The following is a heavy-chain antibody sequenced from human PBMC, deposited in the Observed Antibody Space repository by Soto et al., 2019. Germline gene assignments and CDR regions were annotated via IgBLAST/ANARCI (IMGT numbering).Heavy chain of an antibody. CDR1: GFTFSSYW. CDR3: ARGRGYGYVY. J-gene: IGHJ4*02. CDR2: IKEDGSEK. D-gene: IGHD5-18*01. Sequence: EVQVVETGGSLVQPGGSLRLSCAGSGFTFSSYWMSWVRQAPGKGLEWVANIKEDGSEKYYVDSVKGRFTVSRDNAKNSLSLQMNSLSAEDTAVYYCARGRGYGYVYWGQGTLVTVSS. V-gene: IGHV3-7*04.